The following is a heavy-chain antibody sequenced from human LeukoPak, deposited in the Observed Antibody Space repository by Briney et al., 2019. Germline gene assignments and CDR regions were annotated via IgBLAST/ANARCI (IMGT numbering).Heavy chain of an antibody. CDR2: ISVSGDST. CDR1: GFSFSTYA. Sequence: GGSLRLSCAASGFSFSTYAMNWVRQAPGKGLEWVSTISVSGDSTFYADSVEGRFTISRDTSKNSLSLHMNSLRAEDTAVYFCARRGGRNGWGDFDYWGQGTLVTVSS. J-gene: IGHJ4*02. V-gene: IGHV3-23*01. CDR3: ARRGGRNGWGDFDY. D-gene: IGHD3-10*01.